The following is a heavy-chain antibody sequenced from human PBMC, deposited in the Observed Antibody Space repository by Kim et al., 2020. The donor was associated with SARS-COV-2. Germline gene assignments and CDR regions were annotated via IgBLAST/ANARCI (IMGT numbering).Heavy chain of an antibody. Sequence: VKGRFTISRDNAKNTLYLQMNSLRAEDTAVYYCARGYYGSGSYRSDAFDIWGQGTMVTVSS. D-gene: IGHD3-10*01. CDR3: ARGYYGSGSYRSDAFDI. J-gene: IGHJ3*02. V-gene: IGHV3-74*01.